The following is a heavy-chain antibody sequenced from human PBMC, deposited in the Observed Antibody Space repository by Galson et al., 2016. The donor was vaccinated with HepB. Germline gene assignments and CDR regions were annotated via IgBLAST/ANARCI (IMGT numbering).Heavy chain of an antibody. CDR2: ISDIDPIK. D-gene: IGHD3-22*01. CDR1: GFTFTTYA. V-gene: IGHV3-23*01. J-gene: IGHJ3*01. CDR3: AKMSSSSAYYSDAFDL. Sequence: SLRLSCAASGFTFTTYAMSWVRQAPGEGLEWVSGISDIDPIKYYADAVKGRFTISRDNSKDTLYLQMNSLRAEDTAVYYCAKMSSSSAYYSDAFDLWGQGTMVTVSS.